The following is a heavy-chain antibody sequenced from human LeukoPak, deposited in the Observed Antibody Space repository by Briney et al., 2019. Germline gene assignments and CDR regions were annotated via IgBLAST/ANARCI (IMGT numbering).Heavy chain of an antibody. CDR1: GFTFDDYA. V-gene: IGHV3-9*01. J-gene: IGHJ4*02. Sequence: GRSLRLSCAASGFTFDDYAMHWVRQAPGKGLEWVSGISWNSGSIGYADSVKGRFTISRDNAKNSLYLQMNSLRAEDTALYYCAKDHSPTGYSSGCNDYWSQGTLVTVSS. CDR2: ISWNSGSI. D-gene: IGHD6-19*01. CDR3: AKDHSPTGYSSGCNDY.